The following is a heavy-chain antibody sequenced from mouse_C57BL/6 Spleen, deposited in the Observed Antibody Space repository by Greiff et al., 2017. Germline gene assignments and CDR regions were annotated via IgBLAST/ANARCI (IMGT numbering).Heavy chain of an antibody. D-gene: IGHD4-1*01. CDR1: GYAFSSYW. Sequence: QVQLKESGAELVKPGASVKISCKASGYAFSSYWMNWVKQRPGKGLEWIGQIYPGDGDTNYNGKFKGKATLTADKSSSTAYMQLSSLTSEDSAVYFCASVNWDGDYAMDYWGQGTSVTVSS. CDR2: IYPGDGDT. V-gene: IGHV1-80*01. J-gene: IGHJ4*01. CDR3: ASVNWDGDYAMDY.